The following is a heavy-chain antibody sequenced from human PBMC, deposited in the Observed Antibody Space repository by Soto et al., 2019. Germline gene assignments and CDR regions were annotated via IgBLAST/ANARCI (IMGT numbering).Heavy chain of an antibody. CDR1: GFPFSDHA. J-gene: IGHJ5*02. CDR3: AKDLYVQPPSGWFDP. CDR2: ITGRGDST. V-gene: IGHV3-23*01. D-gene: IGHD1-26*01. Sequence: PGGSLRLSCAASGFPFSDHAMHWVRQTQGKGLEWVSAITGRGDSTYYADSVKGRFTISRDNSKSTLYLQMMSPRAEDTAVYYCAKDLYVQPPSGWFDPWGQGTVVTAPQ.